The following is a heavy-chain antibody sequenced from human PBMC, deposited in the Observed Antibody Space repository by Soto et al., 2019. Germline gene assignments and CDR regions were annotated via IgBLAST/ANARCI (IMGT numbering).Heavy chain of an antibody. J-gene: IGHJ5*02. CDR1: GYTFTSYG. CDR3: ARDLMGYGGEPWFDP. V-gene: IGHV1-18*04. Sequence: QVQLVQSGAEVKKPGASVKVSCKASGYTFTSYGISWVRQAPGQGLEWMGWISAYNGNTNYAQKLQGRVTMTTDTPPSTAHMELRSLGSDDKAVYYCARDLMGYGGEPWFDPWGQGTLVTVSS. CDR2: ISAYNGNT. D-gene: IGHD5-12*01.